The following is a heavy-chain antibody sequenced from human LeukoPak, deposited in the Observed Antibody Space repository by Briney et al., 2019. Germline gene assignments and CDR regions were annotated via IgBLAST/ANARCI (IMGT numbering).Heavy chain of an antibody. J-gene: IGHJ4*02. CDR1: GGSISSYY. V-gene: IGHV4-59*01. CDR2: VYDTGRT. Sequence: PSETLSLTCTVSGGSISSYYWSWIRQPPGKGLEWIGFVYDTGRTTYPAKTNYHPSLAGRVTMSMDTSKNQFSLKLSSVTAADSAVYFCARGHGYNNGYPYFDSWGQGTLVSVSS. CDR3: ARGHGYNNGYPYFDS. D-gene: IGHD5-12*01.